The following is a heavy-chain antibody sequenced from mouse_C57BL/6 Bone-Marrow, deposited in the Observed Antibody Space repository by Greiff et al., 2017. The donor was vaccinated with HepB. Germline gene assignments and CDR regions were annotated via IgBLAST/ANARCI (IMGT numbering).Heavy chain of an antibody. D-gene: IGHD2-3*01. CDR3: AIYDGYHSWFAY. Sequence: QVQLQQPGAELVKPGASVKLSCKASGYTFTSYWMQWVKQRPGQGLEWIGEIDPSDSYTNYNQKFKGKATLTVDTSSSTAYMRLSSLTSEDSAVYYCAIYDGYHSWFAYWGQGTLVTVSA. V-gene: IGHV1-50*01. CDR2: IDPSDSYT. CDR1: GYTFTSYW. J-gene: IGHJ3*01.